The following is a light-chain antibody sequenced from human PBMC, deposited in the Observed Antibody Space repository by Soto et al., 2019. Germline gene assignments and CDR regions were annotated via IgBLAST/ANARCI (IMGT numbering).Light chain of an antibody. V-gene: IGLV2-14*01. CDR1: SSDIGVCNS. J-gene: IGLJ1*01. Sequence: QSVLTQPASVSGSLGQSITISCTGTSSDIGVCNSVSWYQYHPGKVPRLLIFEVSDRPSGVSNRFSGSKSGNTASLTISGLQAEDEADYFCSSYVSGATYVFGTGTKVTVL. CDR2: EVS. CDR3: SSYVSGATYV.